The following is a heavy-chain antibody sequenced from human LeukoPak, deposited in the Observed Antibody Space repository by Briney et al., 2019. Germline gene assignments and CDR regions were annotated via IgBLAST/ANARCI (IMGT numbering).Heavy chain of an antibody. J-gene: IGHJ5*02. CDR1: GFTVSSNY. V-gene: IGHV3-66*01. CDR2: IYSGGST. CDR3: ARVRYSSSWYRWFEP. Sequence: GGSLRPSCAASGFTVSSNYMSCVRQAPGKGLEWVSVIYSGGSTYNADPVKGRFTISRDNSKNTLYLQMNSLRAEDTAVYYCARVRYSSSWYRWFEPWGQGTVVTVSS. D-gene: IGHD6-13*01.